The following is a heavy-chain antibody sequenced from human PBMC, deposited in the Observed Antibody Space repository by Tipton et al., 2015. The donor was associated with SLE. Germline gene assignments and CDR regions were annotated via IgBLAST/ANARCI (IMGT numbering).Heavy chain of an antibody. CDR1: GGSISSGGYY. J-gene: IGHJ5*02. Sequence: LRLSCTVSGGSISSGGYYWRWIRQHPGKGLEWIGYIYYSGSTYYNPSLKSRVTISVDTSKNQFSLKLSSVTAADTAVYYCARGQLLWFGEFRWFDPWGQGTLVTVSS. CDR2: IYYSGST. D-gene: IGHD3-10*01. CDR3: ARGQLLWFGEFRWFDP. V-gene: IGHV4-31*03.